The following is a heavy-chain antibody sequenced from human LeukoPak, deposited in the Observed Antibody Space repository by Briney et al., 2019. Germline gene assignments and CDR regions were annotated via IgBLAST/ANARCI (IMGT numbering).Heavy chain of an antibody. CDR2: VSGGGVTT. J-gene: IGHJ4*02. CDR3: PKQSYASGWNPFDY. V-gene: IGHV3-23*01. D-gene: IGHD6-19*01. CDR1: GFTFSSYA. Sequence: GGSLRLSCAASGFTFSSYAMSWVRQAPGKGLEWVSTVSGGGVTTYYADSAKGRFTISRDNSKNTLYLQMNSLTAEDTALYYCPKQSYASGWNPFDYWGQGILDPVSS.